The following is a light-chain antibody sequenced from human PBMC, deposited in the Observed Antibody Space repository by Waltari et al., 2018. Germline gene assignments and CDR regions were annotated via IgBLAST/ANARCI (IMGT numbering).Light chain of an antibody. CDR1: SSNIGAGHD. CDR2: GNN. CDR3: QAYDSSLGGSRV. Sequence: QSVLTQPPSVSGAPGQRVTISCTGSSSNIGAGHDVHWYQHLPGTAPKLLIYGNNNRPSGVPDRFPGSKSGTSASLGITGLQAEDEADYYGQAYDSSLGGSRVFGTGTKVTVL. J-gene: IGLJ1*01. V-gene: IGLV1-40*01.